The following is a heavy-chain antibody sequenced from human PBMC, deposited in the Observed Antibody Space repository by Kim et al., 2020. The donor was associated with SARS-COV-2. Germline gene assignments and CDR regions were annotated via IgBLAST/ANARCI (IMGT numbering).Heavy chain of an antibody. V-gene: IGHV3-23*01. J-gene: IGHJ6*02. Sequence: TYYADTGKGRFTISGDNPKNTLYLQMNSLRAEDSAVYYCAKDRKMRPMDVWGQGTTVTVSS. CDR2: T. CDR3: AKDRKMRPMDV.